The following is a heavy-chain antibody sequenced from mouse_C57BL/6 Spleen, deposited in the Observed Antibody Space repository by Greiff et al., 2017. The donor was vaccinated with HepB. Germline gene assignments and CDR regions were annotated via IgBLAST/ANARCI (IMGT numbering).Heavy chain of an antibody. CDR1: GYTFTSYW. J-gene: IGHJ3*01. Sequence: QVQLKQPGAELVMPGASVKLSCKASGYTFTSYWMHWVKQRPGQGLEWIGEIDPSDSYTNYNQKFKGKSTLTVDKSSSTAYMQLSSLTSEDSAVYYCARGKSTTVVATPMFAYWGQGTLVTVSA. V-gene: IGHV1-69*01. D-gene: IGHD1-1*01. CDR3: ARGKSTTVVATPMFAY. CDR2: IDPSDSYT.